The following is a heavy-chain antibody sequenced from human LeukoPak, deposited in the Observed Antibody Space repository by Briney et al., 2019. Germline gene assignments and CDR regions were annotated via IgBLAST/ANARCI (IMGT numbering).Heavy chain of an antibody. J-gene: IGHJ4*02. D-gene: IGHD6-13*01. CDR2: ISYDGSNK. Sequence: GGSLRLSCAASGFTFSSYAMHWVRQAPGKGLERVAVISYDGSNKYYADSVKGRFTISRDNSKNTLYLQMNSLRAEDTAVYYCAKGSSSWYIFDYWGQGTLVTVSS. V-gene: IGHV3-30-3*01. CDR1: GFTFSSYA. CDR3: AKGSSSWYIFDY.